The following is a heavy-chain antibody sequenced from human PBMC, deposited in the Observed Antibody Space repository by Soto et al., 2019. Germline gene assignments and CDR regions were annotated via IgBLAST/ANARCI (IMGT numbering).Heavy chain of an antibody. Sequence: GESLKISCKGSGYSFAGYWITWVRQKPGKGLEWMGRIDPSDSQTYYSPSFQGQVTISVDKSNSIAYLQWSSLKASDTAMYYCATDTARTYYYYGMDVWGQGTTVTVSS. CDR1: GYSFAGYW. D-gene: IGHD5-18*01. V-gene: IGHV5-10-1*04. J-gene: IGHJ6*02. CDR3: ATDTARTYYYYGMDV. CDR2: IDPSDSQT.